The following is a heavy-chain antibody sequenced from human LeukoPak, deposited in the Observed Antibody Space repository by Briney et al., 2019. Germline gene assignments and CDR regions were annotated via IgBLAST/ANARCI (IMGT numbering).Heavy chain of an antibody. Sequence: GGSLRLSCAASGFTFSNAWMSWVRQAPGKGLEWVGRIKSKTDGGTTDYAATVKGRFTISRDDSKNTLYLQMNSLKTEGTAVYYCTTEGVNWNDGGHAFDIWGQGTMVTVSS. V-gene: IGHV3-15*01. J-gene: IGHJ3*02. CDR1: GFTFSNAW. D-gene: IGHD1-1*01. CDR3: TTEGVNWNDGGHAFDI. CDR2: IKSKTDGGTT.